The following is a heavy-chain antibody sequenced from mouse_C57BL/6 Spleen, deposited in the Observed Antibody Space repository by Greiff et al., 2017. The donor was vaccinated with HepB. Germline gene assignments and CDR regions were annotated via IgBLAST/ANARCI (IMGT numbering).Heavy chain of an antibody. Sequence: EVMLVESGGGLVQPKGSLKLSCAAPGFSFHTYAMNWVRPAPGKGLEWVARIRSKNNNYATYYADSGKDRFTISRDDSESMLYLQMNNLKTEDTAMYYCVRQGLYYGSLGYAMDYWGQGTSVTVSS. CDR3: VRQGLYYGSLGYAMDY. J-gene: IGHJ4*01. CDR2: IRSKNNNYAT. V-gene: IGHV10-1*01. CDR1: GFSFHTYA. D-gene: IGHD1-1*01.